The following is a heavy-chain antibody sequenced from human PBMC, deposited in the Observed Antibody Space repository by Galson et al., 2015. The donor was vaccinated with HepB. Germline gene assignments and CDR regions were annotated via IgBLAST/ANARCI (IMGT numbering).Heavy chain of an antibody. J-gene: IGHJ5*02. Sequence: ETLSLTCTVSGGSISSSSYYWGWIRQPPGKGLEWIGSIYYSGSTNYNPSLKSLITISVDTTKNQFSLKLSSVTAADTAVYYCASGASSWFTPQGWFDPWGQGTLVTVSS. D-gene: IGHD6-13*01. V-gene: IGHV4-39*01. CDR2: IYYSGST. CDR3: ASGASSWFTPQGWFDP. CDR1: GGSISSSSYY.